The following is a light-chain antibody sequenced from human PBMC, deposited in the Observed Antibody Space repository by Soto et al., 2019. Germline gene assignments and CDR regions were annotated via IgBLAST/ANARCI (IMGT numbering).Light chain of an antibody. J-gene: IGKJ3*01. V-gene: IGKV1-5*01. CDR2: DAS. CDR3: QQYNSFSGVT. Sequence: DIQMTQSPSTLSASVGDRVTITCRASQSISSWLSWYQQKPVKAPKLLIYDASNLESGVPSRFSGSGSGTEFSLTISSLQADDFATYYCQQYNSFSGVTFGPGTKVDI. CDR1: QSISSW.